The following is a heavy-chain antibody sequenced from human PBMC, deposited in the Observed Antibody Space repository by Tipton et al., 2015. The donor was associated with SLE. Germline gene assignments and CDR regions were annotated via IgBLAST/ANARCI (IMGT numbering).Heavy chain of an antibody. V-gene: IGHV4-61*01. J-gene: IGHJ3*02. CDR3: AREVTVTGGDAFDI. CDR1: GGSVSSDNYY. Sequence: TLSLTCTVSGGSVSSDNYYWSWIRQPPGKGLEWIGYIYYSGSTNYKPSLKSRVTISVDTSKNQFSLKLSSVTAADTAVYYCAREVTVTGGDAFDIWGQGTMVTVSS. D-gene: IGHD4-17*01. CDR2: IYYSGST.